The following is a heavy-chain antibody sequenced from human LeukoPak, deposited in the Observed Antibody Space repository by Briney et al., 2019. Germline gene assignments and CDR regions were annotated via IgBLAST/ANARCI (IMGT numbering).Heavy chain of an antibody. CDR1: GYTFTSYD. CDR3: ARDNSVRDEAWWFNP. Sequence: ASVKVSCKASGYTFTSYDINWVRQATGQGLEWMGWMNPNSGNIGYAQNFQGRVTITRDTSISTVYMELSSLRSEDTAVYYCARDNSVRDEAWWFNPRGQGTLVTVSS. V-gene: IGHV1-8*03. D-gene: IGHD5-24*01. CDR2: MNPNSGNI. J-gene: IGHJ5*02.